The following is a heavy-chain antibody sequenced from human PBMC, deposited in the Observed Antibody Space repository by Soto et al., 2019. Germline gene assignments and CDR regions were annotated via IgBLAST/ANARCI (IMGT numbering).Heavy chain of an antibody. CDR1: GFTFNTYS. Sequence: EVQLVESGGGLVKPGGSLRLSCAASGFTFNTYSMNWVRQAPGKGLEWVLGISSDSRHIYHADSVKGRFTISRDNAKSSLFLQMNSLRAEDTAIYYCARDLGSGWTLDYWGQGTLVTVSS. V-gene: IGHV3-21*01. CDR3: ARDLGSGWTLDY. D-gene: IGHD6-19*01. J-gene: IGHJ4*02. CDR2: ISSDSRHI.